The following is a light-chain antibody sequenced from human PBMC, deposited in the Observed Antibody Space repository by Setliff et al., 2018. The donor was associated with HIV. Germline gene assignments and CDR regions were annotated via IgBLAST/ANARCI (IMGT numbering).Light chain of an antibody. J-gene: IGLJ1*01. CDR3: SSYSSRLTAV. CDR2: DVN. Sequence: QSALTQPASVSGFPGQSITISCAGTNSDVGGHNYVSWYHQHPGKAPKLVIYDVNNRPSGVSNRFSGSKSGNTASLTISGLQAEDEADYYCSSYSSRLTAVFGTGTKVTVL. V-gene: IGLV2-14*03. CDR1: NSDVGGHNY.